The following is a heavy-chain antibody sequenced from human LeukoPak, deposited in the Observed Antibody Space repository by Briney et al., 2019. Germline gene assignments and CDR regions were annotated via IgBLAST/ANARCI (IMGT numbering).Heavy chain of an antibody. Sequence: GGSLRLSCTASGFTFSSHWMHWVRQAPGKGLVWVSRIESDGSSTSYADSVKGRFTISRDNAKSTLYLQMNSLRAEDTAVYYCARVVATVHYFNNWGQGTLVTVSS. CDR3: ARVVATVHYFNN. J-gene: IGHJ4*02. D-gene: IGHD5-12*01. CDR2: IESDGSST. CDR1: GFTFSSHW. V-gene: IGHV3-74*01.